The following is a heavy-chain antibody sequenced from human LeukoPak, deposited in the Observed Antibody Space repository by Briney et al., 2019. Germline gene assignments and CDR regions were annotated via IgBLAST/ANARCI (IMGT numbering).Heavy chain of an antibody. CDR1: GFTFNSYW. Sequence: GGSLRLSCAASGFTFNSYWMSWVRQAPGKGLKWVANIDPDGSEKKYGDSVKGRFTTSRDNAKNSLYLQMNSLRAEDTAIYYCARIYYFGDNNWRYFDNWGQGTLVTVSS. CDR3: ARIYYFGDNNWRYFDN. CDR2: IDPDGSEK. J-gene: IGHJ4*02. D-gene: IGHD3-10*01. V-gene: IGHV3-7*01.